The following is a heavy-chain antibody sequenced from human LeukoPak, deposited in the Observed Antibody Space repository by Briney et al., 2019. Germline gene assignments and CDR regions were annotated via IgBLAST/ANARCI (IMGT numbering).Heavy chain of an antibody. V-gene: IGHV3-30*02. CDR2: IRYDGSKN. CDR3: AKGSDSFDY. J-gene: IGHJ4*02. CDR1: GFTFSSYG. Sequence: PGGSLRLSCAASGFTFSSYGMHWVRQAPGKGLEWVAFIRYDGSKNYCAASVKGRFIISRDNSKNTLYLQMNSLRGEDTAVYYCAKGSDSFDYWGQGTLVTVSS.